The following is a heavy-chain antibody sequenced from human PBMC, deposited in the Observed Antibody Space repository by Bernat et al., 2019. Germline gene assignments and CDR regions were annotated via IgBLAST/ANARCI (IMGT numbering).Heavy chain of an antibody. D-gene: IGHD6-6*01. CDR3: ARNLSYSSSRVEYYFDY. Sequence: QVQLVQSGAEVKKPGASVKVSCNASGYTFTGYYMHWVRQAPGQGLDWMGWINPNSGGTNYAQKFQGWVTMTRDTSISTAYMEVSRLRSDDTAVYYCARNLSYSSSRVEYYFDYCGQRTLVTVS. V-gene: IGHV1-2*04. J-gene: IGHJ4*02. CDR1: GYTFTGYY. CDR2: INPNSGGT.